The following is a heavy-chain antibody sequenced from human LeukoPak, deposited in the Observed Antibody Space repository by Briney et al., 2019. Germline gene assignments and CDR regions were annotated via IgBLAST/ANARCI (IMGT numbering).Heavy chain of an antibody. J-gene: IGHJ4*02. V-gene: IGHV4-59*12. Sequence: SETLSLTCTVSGGSISSYYWSWIRQPPGKGLEWIGYIYYSGSTNYNPSLKSRVTISVDTSKNQFSLKLSSVTAADTAVYYCARTPTYSSSCPAFDYWGQGTLVTVSS. CDR3: ARTPTYSSSCPAFDY. CDR1: GGSISSYY. CDR2: IYYSGST. D-gene: IGHD6-13*01.